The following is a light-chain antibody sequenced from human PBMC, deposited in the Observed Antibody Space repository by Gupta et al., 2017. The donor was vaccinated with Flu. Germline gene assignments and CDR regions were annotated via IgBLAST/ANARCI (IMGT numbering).Light chain of an antibody. J-gene: IGKJ1*01. CDR2: GAS. CDR1: HYIDNW. CDR3: QQADSFLRT. V-gene: IGKV1-12*01. Sequence: DIQMTQSPSFMSASVGDRVTITCRASHYIDNWLGWYQQKPGKPPKLLIYGASTLRGEVPSRFSGSGSGTEFSLTITSLQSEDFATYYCQQADSFLRTFGQGTKVDIK.